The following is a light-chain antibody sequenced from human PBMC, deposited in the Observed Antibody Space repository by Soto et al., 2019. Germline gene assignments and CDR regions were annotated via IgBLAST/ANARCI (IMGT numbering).Light chain of an antibody. J-gene: IGLJ1*01. CDR3: CSYAGSVDHYV. CDR1: RSDVGGYNL. V-gene: IGLV2-23*02. CDR2: EVS. Sequence: QSVLTQPASVSGSPGQSITISCTGTRSDVGGYNLVSWYQHHPRKAPKLVIYEVSERPSGVSYRFSGSKSGNTASLTISGLQAGDEADHYCCSYAGSVDHYVFGTGTKVTVL.